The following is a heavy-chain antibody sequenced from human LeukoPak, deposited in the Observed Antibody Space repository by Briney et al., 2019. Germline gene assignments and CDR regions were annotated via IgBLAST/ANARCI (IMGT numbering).Heavy chain of an antibody. CDR1: GLTFINYA. V-gene: IGHV3-23*01. CDR2: ISDSGGST. J-gene: IGHJ6*02. D-gene: IGHD3-10*01. CDR3: AKSGMIRGAMDV. Sequence: GGSLRLSCAASGLTFINYAMNWVRQAPGKGLEWVSVISDSGGSTLYADSVKGRFTVSRDNSKNTLYLQMNSLRVEDTAVYYCAKSGMIRGAMDVWGQGTTVTVSS.